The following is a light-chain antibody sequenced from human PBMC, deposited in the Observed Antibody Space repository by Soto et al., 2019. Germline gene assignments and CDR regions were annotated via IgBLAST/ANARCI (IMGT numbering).Light chain of an antibody. CDR2: KAS. J-gene: IGKJ2*01. Sequence: DIQLTQSPSTLSASVGDRVTIACRASQSISRWMAWYQQKPGEAPKLLLYKASPLESGVPSSCSGSGSGTEFTLTISSLQPDEFATYYCHQYNSYFFGQGTKLEIK. CDR3: HQYNSYF. CDR1: QSISRW. V-gene: IGKV1-5*03.